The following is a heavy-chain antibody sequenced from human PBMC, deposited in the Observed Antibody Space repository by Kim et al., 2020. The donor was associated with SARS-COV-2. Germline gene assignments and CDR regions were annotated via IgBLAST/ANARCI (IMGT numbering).Heavy chain of an antibody. J-gene: IGHJ3*02. V-gene: IGHV1-46*01. CDR2: T. CDR3: ARDLGSTTFDI. Sequence: TSYAQKFQGRVTMTRDTSTSTVYMELSSLRSEDTAVYYCARDLGSTTFDIWGQGTMVTVSS. D-gene: IGHD1-1*01.